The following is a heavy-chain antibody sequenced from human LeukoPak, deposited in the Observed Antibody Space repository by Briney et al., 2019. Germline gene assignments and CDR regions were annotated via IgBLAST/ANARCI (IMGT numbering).Heavy chain of an antibody. J-gene: IGHJ4*02. V-gene: IGHV3-23*01. CDR1: GFTFSTFG. CDR3: AKVVSGFHFDC. CDR2: ITGNGATT. Sequence: GGSLRLSCAASGFTFSTFGMSWVRRAPGKGPEWVSGITGNGATTYYADSVKGRFTISRDNSQNTLYLQMNTLRAEDTAVYYCAKVVSGFHFDCWGQGTLVTVSS. D-gene: IGHD1-26*01.